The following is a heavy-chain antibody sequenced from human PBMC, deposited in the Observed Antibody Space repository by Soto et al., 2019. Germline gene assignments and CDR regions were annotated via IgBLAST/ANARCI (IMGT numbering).Heavy chain of an antibody. Sequence: PGESLKISCKGSGYSFTSYWISWVRQMPGKGLEWMGRIDPSDSYTNYSPSFQGHVTISADKSISTAYLQWSSLKASDTAMYYCVRPNFGALTHFDFWGQGTLVTVSS. CDR2: IDPSDSYT. D-gene: IGHD3-16*01. CDR3: VRPNFGALTHFDF. J-gene: IGHJ4*02. CDR1: GYSFTSYW. V-gene: IGHV5-10-1*01.